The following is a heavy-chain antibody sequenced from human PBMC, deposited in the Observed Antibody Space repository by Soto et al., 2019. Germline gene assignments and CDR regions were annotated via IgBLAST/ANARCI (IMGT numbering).Heavy chain of an antibody. CDR1: GYTFSSYG. D-gene: IGHD2-2*01. CDR2: ISASTSKT. V-gene: IGHV1-18*01. Sequence: QDQLVQSGAEVKKPGASVKVSCKASGYTFSSYGISWVRQAPGQGLEWLGWISASTSKTKYAQKFQGRVTMTTDRSTSTVDMELRGLRSDDTAVYYCARVEAAMSGHWFDPWGQGTLVTVYS. CDR3: ARVEAAMSGHWFDP. J-gene: IGHJ5*02.